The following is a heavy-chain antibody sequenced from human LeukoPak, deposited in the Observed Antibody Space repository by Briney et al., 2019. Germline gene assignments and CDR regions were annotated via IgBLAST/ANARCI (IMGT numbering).Heavy chain of an antibody. V-gene: IGHV4-34*01. CDR2: INHSGST. J-gene: IGHJ4*02. CDR3: ARGGGGWFFHF. CDR1: GGSFSGYY. Sequence: SETLSLTCAGYGGSFSGYYWSWIRQPPGKGREWVGEINHSGSTNYNPSLKRRVTISVDTSKTQFSLKLSSVTAADTAVYYCARGGGGWFFHFWGQGTLVTVSS. D-gene: IGHD6-19*01.